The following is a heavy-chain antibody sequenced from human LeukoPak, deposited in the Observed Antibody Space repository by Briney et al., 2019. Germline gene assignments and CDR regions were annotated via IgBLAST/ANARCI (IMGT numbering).Heavy chain of an antibody. CDR1: GYSISNGFY. V-gene: IGHV4-38-2*02. Sequence: SETLSLTCTVSGYSISNGFYWAWIRQPPGKGLEWIGSVYHTGSTYSNPSLKSRVTISVDTSKNQFSLSLTSVTAADTAVYYCARVPAAKEQQLVLDYWGQGTLVTVSS. D-gene: IGHD6-13*01. CDR2: VYHTGST. CDR3: ARVPAAKEQQLVLDY. J-gene: IGHJ4*02.